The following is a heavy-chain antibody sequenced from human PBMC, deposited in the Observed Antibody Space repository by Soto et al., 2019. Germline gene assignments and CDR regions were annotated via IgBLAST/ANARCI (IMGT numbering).Heavy chain of an antibody. J-gene: IGHJ4*02. CDR2: VNPQSGKT. V-gene: IGHV1-8*02. D-gene: IGHD2-2*02. CDR1: GYTFFSHD. Sequence: ASVKVSCKASGYTFFSHDINWVRQASGQGLEWMGWVNPQSGKTEYAKKFQGRVTMTRDPSIDPAYMELSSLTSEDTAIYFFSCYSASFSLFTLWGQRALVTVSS. CDR3: SCYSASFSLFTL.